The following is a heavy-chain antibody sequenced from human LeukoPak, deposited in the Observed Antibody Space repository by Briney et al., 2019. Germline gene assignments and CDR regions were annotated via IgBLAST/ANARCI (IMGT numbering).Heavy chain of an antibody. CDR3: ARGRQGATVNDWFDP. J-gene: IGHJ5*02. CDR2: MNPNSGNT. D-gene: IGHD4-17*01. Sequence: GASVKVSRKASGYTFTSYDINWVRQATGQGLEWMGWMNPNSGNTGYAQKFQGRVTITRNTSISTAYMELSSLRSEDTAVYYCARGRQGATVNDWFDPWGQGTLVTVSS. CDR1: GYTFTSYD. V-gene: IGHV1-8*03.